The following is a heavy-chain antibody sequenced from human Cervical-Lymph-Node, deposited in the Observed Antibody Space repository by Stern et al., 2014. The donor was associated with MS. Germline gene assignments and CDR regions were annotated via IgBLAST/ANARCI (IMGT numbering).Heavy chain of an antibody. D-gene: IGHD1-26*01. CDR1: GFTFSGST. Sequence: VQLVESGGGLVQPGGSLKLSCAASGFTFSGSTIYWVRQASGKGLEWVGRIRSKAMSYATAYAASVKGRFTISRDDSKSTAYLQLNSLKTEDTAMYYCTRLTYSASDPADYWGQGTLVTVSS. V-gene: IGHV3-73*01. CDR2: IRSKAMSYAT. CDR3: TRLTYSASDPADY. J-gene: IGHJ4*02.